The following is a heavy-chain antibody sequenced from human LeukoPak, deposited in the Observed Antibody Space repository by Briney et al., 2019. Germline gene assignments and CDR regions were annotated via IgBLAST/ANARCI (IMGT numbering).Heavy chain of an antibody. CDR3: AREVAGFDY. CDR1: GITFSSYA. D-gene: IGHD6-19*01. J-gene: IGHJ4*02. Sequence: GGSLRLSCVASGITFSSYAMSWVRQAPGKGLEWVSYISSSSSTIYYADSVKGRFTISRDNAKNSLSLQMNSLRAEDTAVYYCAREVAGFDYWGQGTLVTVSS. CDR2: ISSSSSTI. V-gene: IGHV3-48*01.